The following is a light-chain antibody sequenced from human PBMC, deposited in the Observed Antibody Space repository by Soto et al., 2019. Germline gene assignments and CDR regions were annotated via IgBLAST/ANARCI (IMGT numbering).Light chain of an antibody. Sequence: QSVLTQPPSVTGAPGQRVTISCTGSSSNIGAGYDVHWYHQLPGTAPKLLIYENNNRPSGVPDRISGSKSGTSASLAITGLQAEDEADYYCQSYDSRLSSWVFGGGTNLTVL. CDR2: ENN. CDR1: SSNIGAGYD. V-gene: IGLV1-40*01. CDR3: QSYDSRLSSWV. J-gene: IGLJ3*02.